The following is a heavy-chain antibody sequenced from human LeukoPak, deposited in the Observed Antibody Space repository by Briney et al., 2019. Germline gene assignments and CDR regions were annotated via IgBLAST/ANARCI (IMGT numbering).Heavy chain of an antibody. Sequence: GGSLRLSCAASGFTFSSYSMNWVRQAPGKGLEWVSSIISSSSYIYYADSVKGRFTISRDNAKNSLYLQMNSLRAEDTAVYYCARDGVDGDYPDYWGQGTLVTVSS. CDR1: GFTFSSYS. CDR2: IISSSSYI. V-gene: IGHV3-21*01. J-gene: IGHJ4*02. CDR3: ARDGVDGDYPDY. D-gene: IGHD3-3*01.